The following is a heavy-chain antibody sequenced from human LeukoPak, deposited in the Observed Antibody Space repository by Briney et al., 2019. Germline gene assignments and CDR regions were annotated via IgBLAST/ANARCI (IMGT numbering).Heavy chain of an antibody. J-gene: IGHJ4*02. D-gene: IGHD3-16*01. V-gene: IGHV4-4*09. CDR3: ARGGVGDPTDY. CDR2: IYTSGST. Sequence: PSETLSLTCTVSGGSISSYYWSWIRQPPGEGLEWIGYIYTSGSTNYNPSLKSRVTISVDTSKNQFSLKLSSVTAADTAVYYCARGGVGDPTDYWGQGTLVTVSS. CDR1: GGSISSYY.